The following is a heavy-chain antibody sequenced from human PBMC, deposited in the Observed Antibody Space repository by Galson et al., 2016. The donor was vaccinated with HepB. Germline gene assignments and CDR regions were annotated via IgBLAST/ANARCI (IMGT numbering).Heavy chain of an antibody. CDR3: ARDKSGRWRRYDFWSGPNNKVDYYYGMDV. Sequence: SCKASGGTFNTYAISWVRQAPGQGLEWMGGIIPIFDTANYAQKFQGRVTITADESTSTAYMELSSLRSEDTAVYYCARDKSGRWRRYDFWSGPNNKVDYYYGMDVWGQGTTVTVSS. D-gene: IGHD3-3*01. CDR1: GGTFNTYA. CDR2: IIPIFDTA. J-gene: IGHJ6*02. V-gene: IGHV1-69*01.